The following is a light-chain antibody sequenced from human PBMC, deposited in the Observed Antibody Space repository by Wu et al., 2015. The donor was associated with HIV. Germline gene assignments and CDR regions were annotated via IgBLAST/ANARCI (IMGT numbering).Light chain of an antibody. CDR1: QSVGGD. CDR3: QQYNNWPPYT. CDR2: GSS. J-gene: IGKJ2*01. V-gene: IGKV3-15*01. Sequence: IVMTQSPATLSLSPGERATFSCRASQSVGGDLAWYQQKPGQAPRLLIYGSSTRPTGIPARFSGSGSGTEFTLTISSMQSEDFALYYCQQYNNWPPYTFGQGTKLEI.